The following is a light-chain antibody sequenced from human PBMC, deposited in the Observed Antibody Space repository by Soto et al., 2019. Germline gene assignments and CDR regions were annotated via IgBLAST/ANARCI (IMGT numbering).Light chain of an antibody. CDR3: AAWDDSLNGPV. V-gene: IGLV1-44*01. J-gene: IGLJ2*01. CDR1: SSNIGGHT. CDR2: SNN. Sequence: QSVLTQPPSASGTPGQRVTISCSGSSSNIGGHTVNWYQQLPGTAPKLLIYSNNQRPSGVPDRFSGSKSGTSASLAIRGLQSEDEVDHYCAAWDDSLNGPVFGGGTQLTVL.